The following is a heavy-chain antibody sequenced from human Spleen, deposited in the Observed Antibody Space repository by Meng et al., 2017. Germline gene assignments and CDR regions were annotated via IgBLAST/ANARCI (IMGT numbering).Heavy chain of an antibody. CDR2: MYYSGSN. CDR3: ARIVPPYSGCGEFTY. V-gene: IGHV4-39*07. CDR1: GGSISSSSYY. Sequence: GSLRLSCTVSGGSISSSSYYWGWIRQPPGKGLEWIGSMYYSGSNYYNPSLKSRVTMSVDTSKNQFSLKLSSVTAADTAVYYCARIVPPYSGCGEFTYWGQGTLVTVSS. D-gene: IGHD5-12*01. J-gene: IGHJ4*02.